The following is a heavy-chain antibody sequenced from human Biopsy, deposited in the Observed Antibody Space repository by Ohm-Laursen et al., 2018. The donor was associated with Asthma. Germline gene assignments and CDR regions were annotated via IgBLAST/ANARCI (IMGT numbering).Heavy chain of an antibody. V-gene: IGHV4-39*01. CDR3: VRGSSSWHHGPFHYYYGMDV. D-gene: IGHD6-13*01. J-gene: IGHJ6*02. Sequence: SETLSLTCSLSSGSGGYMGSGNYYWGWIRQPLGKGLEWIGSIYYSGITYYNPTLESRVTVSADTSKNQFSLKVTSVTAADTAVYYCVRGSSSWHHGPFHYYYGMDVWGQGTTATVSS. CDR1: SGSGGYMGSGNYY. CDR2: IYYSGIT.